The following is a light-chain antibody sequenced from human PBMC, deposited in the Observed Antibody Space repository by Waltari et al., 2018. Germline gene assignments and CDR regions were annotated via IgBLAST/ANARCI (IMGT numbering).Light chain of an antibody. Sequence: EIVVTQSPATLSVSPRERVTLSCRASQNVGTSLAWYQQKPGQTPRLLIIGAYSRASGVPARFSGSGSGTDFTLAISSLQSEDFAVYYCQQYEDWPRHSFGGGTKVQIE. CDR2: GAY. CDR1: QNVGTS. J-gene: IGKJ4*01. V-gene: IGKV3-15*01. CDR3: QQYEDWPRHS.